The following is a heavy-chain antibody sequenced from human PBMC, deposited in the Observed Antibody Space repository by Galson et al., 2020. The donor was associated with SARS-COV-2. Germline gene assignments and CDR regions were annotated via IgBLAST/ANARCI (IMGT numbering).Heavy chain of an antibody. V-gene: IGHV4-30-4*08. J-gene: IGHJ4*02. CDR1: GDSIKTANYS. D-gene: IGHD3-3*01. Sequence: KTSETLSLTVTVPGDSIKTANYSWAWIRQSPGRDLEWLVFISFNGPAYYHPSLRGRVSLSLDTSKRQFSLRLTSMTDDATAVYYCDALRFLQKALDYWGQGILVTVSS. CDR3: DALRFLQKALDY. CDR2: ISFNGPA.